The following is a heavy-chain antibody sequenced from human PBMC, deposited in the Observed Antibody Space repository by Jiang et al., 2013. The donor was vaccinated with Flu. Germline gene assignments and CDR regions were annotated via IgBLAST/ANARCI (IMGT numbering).Heavy chain of an antibody. Sequence: LLKPSETLSLTCAVSGGSISSRTYYWGWIRQPPGKGLEWIGSIYHSGTTYYNQSLKSRVTISLDTSKNQFSLKLTSVTAADTAMYYCARRPLLPAVGTWRNWFDPWGQGTLVTVSS. CDR1: GGSISSRTYY. CDR2: IYHSGTT. J-gene: IGHJ5*02. CDR3: ARRPLLPAVGTWRNWFDP. V-gene: IGHV4-39*01. D-gene: IGHD6-13*01.